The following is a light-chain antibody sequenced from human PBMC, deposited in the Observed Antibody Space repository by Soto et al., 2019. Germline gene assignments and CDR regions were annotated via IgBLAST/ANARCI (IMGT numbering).Light chain of an antibody. J-gene: IGLJ2*01. Sequence: QSALTQPRSVSGSPGQSVTISCTGTSSDIGGYNYVSWYQQHPGKAPKLMIYDVSKRPSGVPDRFSGSMSGNTASLTISWLQAEYEADYYCCSYAGRYTSVFGGGTKVTVL. V-gene: IGLV2-11*01. CDR1: SSDIGGYNY. CDR2: DVS. CDR3: CSYAGRYTSV.